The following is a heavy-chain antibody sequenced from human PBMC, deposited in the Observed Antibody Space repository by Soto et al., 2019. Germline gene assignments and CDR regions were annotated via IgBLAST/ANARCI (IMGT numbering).Heavy chain of an antibody. CDR2: IKQDGSEK. J-gene: IGHJ4*02. CDR3: ASAYCSSTSCYDY. V-gene: IGHV3-7*01. CDR1: GFTFSSYW. Sequence: GGSLRLSCAASGFTFSSYWMSWVRQAPGKGLEWVANIKQDGSEKYYVDSVKGRFTISRDNAKNSLYLQMNSLRAEDTAVYYCASAYCSSTSCYDYWGQGTLVTVSS. D-gene: IGHD2-2*01.